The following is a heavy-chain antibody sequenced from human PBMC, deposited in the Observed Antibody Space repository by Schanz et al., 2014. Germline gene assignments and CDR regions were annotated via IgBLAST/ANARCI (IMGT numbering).Heavy chain of an antibody. D-gene: IGHD3-22*01. Sequence: EVQLLESGGGLVQPGGSLRLSCAASGFTFSSYAMSWVRQAPGKGLEWVSGISGSGGSTYYADSVKGRFTISRDNSKSTLYLQMNSLRAEDTAVYYCAKGRRGYFDSSGSYWGTFDFWGQGTLVSVSS. J-gene: IGHJ4*02. CDR3: AKGRRGYFDSSGSYWGTFDF. V-gene: IGHV3-23*01. CDR2: ISGSGGST. CDR1: GFTFSSYA.